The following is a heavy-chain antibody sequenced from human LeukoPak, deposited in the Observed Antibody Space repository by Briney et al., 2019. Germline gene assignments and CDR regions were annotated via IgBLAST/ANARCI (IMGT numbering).Heavy chain of an antibody. CDR2: INSDGSST. D-gene: IGHD6-13*01. J-gene: IGHJ6*02. CDR3: ARAASDSSRGGLDYYYGMDV. V-gene: IGHV3-74*01. CDR1: GFTFSSYW. Sequence: PGGSLRLSCAASGFTFSSYWIHWVRQAPGKGLVWVSRINSDGSSTSYADSVKGRFTISRDNSKNTLYLQMNSLRAEDTAVYYCARAASDSSRGGLDYYYGMDVWGQGTTVTVSS.